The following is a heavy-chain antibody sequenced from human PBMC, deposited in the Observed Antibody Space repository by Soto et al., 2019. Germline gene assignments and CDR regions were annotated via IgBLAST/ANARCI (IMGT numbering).Heavy chain of an antibody. V-gene: IGHV4-59*01. Sequence: SETLSLTCTVSGGSISSYYWSWIRQPPGKGLEWIGYIYYSGSTNYNPSLKSRVTISVDTSKNQFSLKLSSVTAADTAVYYCARERYSSSSGGFDYWGQGTLVTVSS. CDR2: IYYSGST. CDR1: GGSISSYY. CDR3: ARERYSSSSGGFDY. J-gene: IGHJ4*02. D-gene: IGHD6-6*01.